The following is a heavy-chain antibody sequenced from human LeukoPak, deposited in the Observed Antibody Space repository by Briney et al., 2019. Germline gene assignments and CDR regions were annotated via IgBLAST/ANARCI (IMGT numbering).Heavy chain of an antibody. Sequence: SVKVSCKASGGTISSYAISWVRQAPGQGLEWMGGIIPIFGTANYAQKFQGRVTITADKSTSTAYMELSSLRSEDTAVYSCARGGDFDWLLSNWFDPWGQGTLVTVSS. J-gene: IGHJ5*02. CDR3: ARGGDFDWLLSNWFDP. CDR1: GGTISSYA. CDR2: IIPIFGTA. V-gene: IGHV1-69*06. D-gene: IGHD3-9*01.